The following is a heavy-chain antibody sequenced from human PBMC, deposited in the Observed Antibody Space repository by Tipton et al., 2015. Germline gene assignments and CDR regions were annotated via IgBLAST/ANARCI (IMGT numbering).Heavy chain of an antibody. CDR1: GFTFRSYA. D-gene: IGHD6-25*01. CDR2: ISDSGDNT. Sequence: SLRLSCAASGFTFRSYALSWVRQAPGKGLEWVSGISDSGDNTYYADSVKGRFTVSRDNSKNTLHLQMNSLRAEDTAVYYCARLGGLAADYWGQGTLVTVSS. CDR3: ARLGGLAADY. J-gene: IGHJ4*02. V-gene: IGHV3-23*01.